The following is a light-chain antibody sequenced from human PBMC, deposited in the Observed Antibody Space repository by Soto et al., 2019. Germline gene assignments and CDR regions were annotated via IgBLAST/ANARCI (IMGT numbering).Light chain of an antibody. CDR3: QQYYSSPYT. V-gene: IGKV4-1*01. Sequence: DIVMTQSPDSPAVSLGERATINCKSSQSVLFSSNSKNYLAWYRQKPGQPPELLIYWASTRETGVPDRFSGSGSGTDFTLTISSLQAEDVAVYYCQQYYSSPYTFGQGTKLEI. CDR1: QSVLFSSNSKNY. CDR2: WAS. J-gene: IGKJ2*01.